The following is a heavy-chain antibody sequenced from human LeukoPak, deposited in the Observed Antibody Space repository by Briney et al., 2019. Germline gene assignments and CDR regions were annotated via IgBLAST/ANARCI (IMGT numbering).Heavy chain of an antibody. V-gene: IGHV3-23*01. D-gene: IGHD2-2*01. CDR1: GFTFSSYA. CDR3: AKNLACTSCYELGAFDI. CDR2: ISGSGADT. J-gene: IGHJ3*02. Sequence: GGSLRLSCAASGFTFSSYAMSWVRQAPGKGLEWVSTISGSGADTYYADSATGRFTISRDNSKDTLYLQMNSLRAEDTAVYYCAKNLACTSCYELGAFDIWGQGTVVTVSS.